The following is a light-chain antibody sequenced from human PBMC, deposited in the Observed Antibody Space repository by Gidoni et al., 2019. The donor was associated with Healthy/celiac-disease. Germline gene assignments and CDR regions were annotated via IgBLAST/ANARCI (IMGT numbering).Light chain of an antibody. V-gene: IGLV3-19*01. CDR2: GKN. J-gene: IGLJ2*01. CDR1: SLRSYY. Sequence: SSELTQDSAVSVALGQTVRITCQGDSLRSYYARWYQQKPGQDPVLVIYGKNNRPSGIPDRFSGSSSGNTASWTITGAQAEDEADYYCNARDSSGNHLVVFGGGTKLTVL. CDR3: NARDSSGNHLVV.